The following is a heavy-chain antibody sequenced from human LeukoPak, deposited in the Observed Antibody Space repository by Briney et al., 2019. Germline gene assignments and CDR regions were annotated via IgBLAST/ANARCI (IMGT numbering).Heavy chain of an antibody. J-gene: IGHJ4*02. Sequence: SETLSLTCAVYGGSFSGYYWSWIRQPPGKGLEWIGEINHSGSTNYNPSLKSRVTISVDTSKNQFSLKLSSVTAADTAVYYCARWVAVAGTDFDYWGQGTLVTVSS. CDR1: GGSFSGYY. CDR3: ARWVAVAGTDFDY. V-gene: IGHV4-34*01. D-gene: IGHD6-19*01. CDR2: INHSGST.